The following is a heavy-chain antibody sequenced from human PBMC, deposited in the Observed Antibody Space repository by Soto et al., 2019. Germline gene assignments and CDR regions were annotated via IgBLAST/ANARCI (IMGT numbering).Heavy chain of an antibody. V-gene: IGHV4-39*01. D-gene: IGHD2-15*01. J-gene: IGHJ6*02. CDR2: IYYSGST. Sequence: PSETLSLTCTVSGGSISSSGYYWGWISQPQGKGLEWIGSIYYSGSTYYNTSLKSRVTISVDTSKNQFSLKLSSVTAADTAVYYCARLGSRQREYYYGMDVWGQGTTVTVSS. CDR1: GGSISSSGYY. CDR3: ARLGSRQREYYYGMDV.